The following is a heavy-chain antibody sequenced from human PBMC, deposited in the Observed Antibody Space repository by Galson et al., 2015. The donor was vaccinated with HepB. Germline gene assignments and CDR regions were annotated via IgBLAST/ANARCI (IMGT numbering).Heavy chain of an antibody. CDR3: AKASLLWSGDIGYSDF. J-gene: IGHJ4*02. V-gene: IGHV3-23*01. CDR2: ISNSGDNT. D-gene: IGHD2-21*01. CDR1: GLTFSLSA. Sequence: SLRLSCAVSGLTFSLSAMTWVRQAPGKGLEWVSSISNSGDNTYYTDSVKGRFTTSRDNSKNTLYLQMDSLRAEDTAVYFCAKASLLWSGDIGYSDFWGQGTLVTVSS.